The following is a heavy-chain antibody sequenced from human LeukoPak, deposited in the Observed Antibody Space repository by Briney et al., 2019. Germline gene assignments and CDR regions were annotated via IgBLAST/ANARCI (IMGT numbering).Heavy chain of an antibody. CDR3: ATGLKPPNDSAKDHDAFDI. Sequence: GASVKVSCKVSGYTLTELSMHWVRQAPGKGLEWMGGFDPEDGETIYAQKFQGRVTMTEDTSTDTAYMELSSLRSEDTAVYYCATGLKPPNDSAKDHDAFDIWGQGAMVTVSS. J-gene: IGHJ3*02. D-gene: IGHD2-15*01. CDR2: FDPEDGET. V-gene: IGHV1-24*01. CDR1: GYTLTELS.